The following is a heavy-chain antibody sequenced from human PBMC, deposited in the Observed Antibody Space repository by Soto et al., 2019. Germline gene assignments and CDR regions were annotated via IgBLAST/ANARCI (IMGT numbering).Heavy chain of an antibody. D-gene: IGHD4-17*01. Sequence: SETLSLTCTVSGGSISSNYFWACLRHHPGRGLEWIGSIFYSGSTFYNPSLDSRVTMAVDTSRNQFSLRLTSVTAADTAVYYCARHLDYGEASTLGWFDPWGPGTLVTVSS. CDR1: GGSISSNYF. CDR2: IFYSGST. J-gene: IGHJ5*02. CDR3: ARHLDYGEASTLGWFDP. V-gene: IGHV4-39*01.